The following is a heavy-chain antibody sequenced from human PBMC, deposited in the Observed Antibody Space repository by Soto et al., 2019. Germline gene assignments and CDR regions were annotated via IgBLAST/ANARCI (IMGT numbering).Heavy chain of an antibody. CDR1: GGSISSYY. CDR3: ARVGGINWFDP. Sequence: PSEPLSLTCTVSGGSISSYYWSWIRQPPGKGLEWIGYIYYSGSTNYNPSLKSRVTISVDTSKNQFSLKLSSVTAADTAVYYCARVGGINWFDPWGQGTLVTVSS. CDR2: IYYSGST. J-gene: IGHJ5*02. V-gene: IGHV4-59*01. D-gene: IGHD3-16*01.